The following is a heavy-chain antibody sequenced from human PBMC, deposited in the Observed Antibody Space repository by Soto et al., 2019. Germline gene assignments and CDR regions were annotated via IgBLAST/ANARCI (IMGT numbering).Heavy chain of an antibody. D-gene: IGHD2-8*01. J-gene: IGHJ5*02. CDR2: IYPGDSDT. Sequence: GESLKISCTGVGYSFTSYWIGWVRQMPGKGLEWMGIIYPGDSDTRYSPSFQGQVTISADKSITTAYLQWSSLKASDTAMHYCARGYCTTNICDPWFDPWGQGTLVTVSS. V-gene: IGHV5-51*01. CDR3: ARGYCTTNICDPWFDP. CDR1: GYSFTSYW.